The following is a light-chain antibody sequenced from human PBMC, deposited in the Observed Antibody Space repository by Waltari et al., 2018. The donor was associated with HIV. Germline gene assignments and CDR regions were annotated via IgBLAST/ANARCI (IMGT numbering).Light chain of an antibody. CDR2: EVK. Sequence: QSALTQPASVSGSPGQSISISCSGTSSDVGSSDYVSWYHHHPGEAPTLILYEVKKRPSGISNRFSGSKSGNTASLTISGLQVEDEAHYYCSSYSASGTLVLFGGGTRLTVL. J-gene: IGLJ2*01. CDR3: SSYSASGTLVL. CDR1: SSDVGSSDY. V-gene: IGLV2-14*01.